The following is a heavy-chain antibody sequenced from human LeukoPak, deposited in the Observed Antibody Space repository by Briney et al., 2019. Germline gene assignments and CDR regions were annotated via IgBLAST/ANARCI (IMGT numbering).Heavy chain of an antibody. CDR2: IIPIFGTA. D-gene: IGHD6-19*01. Sequence: SVKVSCKASGGTFSSYVISWVRQAPGQGLEWMGGIIPIFGTANYAQKFQGRVTMTEDTSTDTAYMELSSLRSEDTAVYYCATVWSRPSIAVAGSWFDPWGQGTLVTVSS. CDR3: ATVWSRPSIAVAGSWFDP. CDR1: GGTFSSYV. J-gene: IGHJ5*02. V-gene: IGHV1-69*06.